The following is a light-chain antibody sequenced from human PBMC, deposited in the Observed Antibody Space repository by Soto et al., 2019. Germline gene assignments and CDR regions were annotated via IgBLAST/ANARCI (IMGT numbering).Light chain of an antibody. V-gene: IGKV3-20*01. CDR2: GAS. J-gene: IGKJ5*01. CDR1: QSISSSS. Sequence: EIVLTQSPGILSLSPGERASLSCGASQSISSSSLAWYQPNPGQAPRLLIYGASSRATGIPDRFSGTGSGTDFTLTISRLEPEDFAVYYCQQYDSSPITFGQGTRLEIK. CDR3: QQYDSSPIT.